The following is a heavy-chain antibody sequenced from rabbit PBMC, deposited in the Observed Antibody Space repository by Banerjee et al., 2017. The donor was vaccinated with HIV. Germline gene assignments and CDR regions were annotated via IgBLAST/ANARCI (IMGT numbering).Heavy chain of an antibody. D-gene: IGHD4-1*01. Sequence: QEQLVESGGGLVQPGGSLKLSCKASGFDFSSYGVSWVRQAPGKGLEWIGYIDPVFGSTYYASWVNGRFTISSHNAQNTLYLQLNSLTAADTATYFCVRWGVALNLWGPGTLVTVS. J-gene: IGHJ4*01. CDR2: IDPVFGST. CDR3: VRWGVALNL. CDR1: GFDFSSYG. V-gene: IGHV1S47*01.